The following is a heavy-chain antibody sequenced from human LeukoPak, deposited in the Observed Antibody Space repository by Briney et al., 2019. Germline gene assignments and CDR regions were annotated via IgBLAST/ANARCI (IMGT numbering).Heavy chain of an antibody. CDR3: AKNKGAVGAYGMDV. Sequence: GGSLRLSCAAYGFTFDDYATHWVRQAPGKGLEWDSGIRWYSGRISYADSVKGRFTISRDNAKNTLYLQMHSLIGEDTAVYYCAKNKGAVGAYGMDVWGQGTTVTVSS. D-gene: IGHD2-15*01. V-gene: IGHV3-9*01. CDR1: GFTFDDYA. CDR2: IRWYSGRI. J-gene: IGHJ6*02.